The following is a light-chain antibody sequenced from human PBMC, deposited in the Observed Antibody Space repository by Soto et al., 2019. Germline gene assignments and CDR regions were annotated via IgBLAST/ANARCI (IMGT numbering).Light chain of an antibody. J-gene: IGKJ2*01. V-gene: IGKV1-33*01. CDR1: QDISNY. CDR2: DAS. Sequence: DIQMTQSPPSLSASVGDRVTITCQASQDISNYLNWYQQKPGKAPKLLIYDASNLQTGVPSRFSGSGSGTDFSLTISSLHPEDIATYYCQQYDHLYTFGQGTKLQIK. CDR3: QQYDHLYT.